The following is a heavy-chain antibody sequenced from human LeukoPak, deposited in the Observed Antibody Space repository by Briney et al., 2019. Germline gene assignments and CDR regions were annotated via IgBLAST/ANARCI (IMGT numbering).Heavy chain of an antibody. CDR2: ISPSGDST. J-gene: IGHJ6*04. V-gene: IGHV3-23*01. CDR1: GLTLSVSRYA. CDR3: ARKFYFYMDV. Sequence: PGGSLRLPCAASGLTLSVSRYAVNWVRQAPGGGLEWVSYISPSGDSTVNAESVKGRFTTSRDNSKNMVYLHMDSLRAEDTAIYFCARKFYFYMDVWGKGTKVTVSS. D-gene: IGHD2/OR15-2a*01.